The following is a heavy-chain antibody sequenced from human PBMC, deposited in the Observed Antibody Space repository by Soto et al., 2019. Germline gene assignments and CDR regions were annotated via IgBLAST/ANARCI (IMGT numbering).Heavy chain of an antibody. D-gene: IGHD3-16*01. CDR3: ARLTEGSYYYGMDV. CDR2: IYSSGST. CDR1: GGSIRSYY. V-gene: IGHV4-59*08. Sequence: SETLSLTCTVSGGSIRSYYWNWIRQPPGKGLEWIGYIYSSGSTNYNPSLKSRVTISVDTSKNQFSLRLTSVTAADTAVYHCARLTEGSYYYGMDVWGQGTTVTVSS. J-gene: IGHJ6*02.